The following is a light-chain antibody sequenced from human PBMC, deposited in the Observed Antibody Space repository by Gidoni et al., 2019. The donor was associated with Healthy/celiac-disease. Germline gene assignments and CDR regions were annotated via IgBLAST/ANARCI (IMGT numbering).Light chain of an antibody. CDR2: AAS. V-gene: IGKV1-39*01. CDR3: QQSYSTPLT. CDR1: QSISSY. J-gene: IGKJ3*01. Sequence: DIQMTQSPSSLSASVGDRVTITCRASQSISSYLNLSQQKPGKAPKLLIYAASSLQSGVPSRFSGSGSGTYFTLTISSLQPEVFATYYCQQSYSTPLTFGPGTKVDIK.